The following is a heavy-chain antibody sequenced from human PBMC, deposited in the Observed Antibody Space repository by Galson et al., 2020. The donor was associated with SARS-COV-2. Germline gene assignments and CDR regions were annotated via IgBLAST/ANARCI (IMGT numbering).Heavy chain of an antibody. J-gene: IGHJ6*02. D-gene: IGHD2-2*01. CDR1: GEKRKEEE. Sequence: ATGKVSCKEEGEKRKEEERKGGRKGKGEGREWRGRRKKKRWGVNYAQKFQGRVTMTWDTYISTAYMELSSLRSDDTAVYFCARGAHSTFDIWVSDMDVWGQGTTVTVSS. CDR3: ARGAHSTFDIWVSDMDV. V-gene: IGHV1-2*02. CDR2: RKKKRWGV.